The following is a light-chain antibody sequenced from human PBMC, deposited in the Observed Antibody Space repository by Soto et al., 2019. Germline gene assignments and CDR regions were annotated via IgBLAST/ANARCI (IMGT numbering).Light chain of an antibody. CDR2: DAS. V-gene: IGKV1-5*01. CDR1: QFIDRW. CDR3: IHYSGASYT. J-gene: IGKJ2*01. Sequence: DIQMTQSPSTLSASVGDRVTITCRASQFIDRWLAWYQQKPGKAPQYLIFDASSLYGGVPLRFSGSGSGTEFTLTITSLQPDDSATYYCIHYSGASYTFGQGNNVEIK.